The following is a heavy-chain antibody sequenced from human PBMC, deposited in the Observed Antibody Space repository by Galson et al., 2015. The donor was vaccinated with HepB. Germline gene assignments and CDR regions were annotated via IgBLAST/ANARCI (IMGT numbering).Heavy chain of an antibody. Sequence: SLRLSCAASGFPFSDYAMHWVRQAPGKGLEWVAVIWFDGSEMYYGDFVKGRFTISRDNSKNTLYLQVNSQRAEDTAVYYCARESPRRGGICEGAFCKGVDVWGQGTTVTVSS. CDR2: IWFDGSEM. V-gene: IGHV3-33*08. CDR3: ARESPRRGGICEGAFCKGVDV. D-gene: IGHD2-15*01. CDR1: GFPFSDYA. J-gene: IGHJ6*02.